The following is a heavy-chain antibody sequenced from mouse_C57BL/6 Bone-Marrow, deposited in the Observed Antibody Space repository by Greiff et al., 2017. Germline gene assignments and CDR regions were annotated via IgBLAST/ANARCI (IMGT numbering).Heavy chain of an antibody. CDR1: GFTFSSYA. V-gene: IGHV5-4*01. J-gene: IGHJ1*03. CDR2: ISDGGSYT. D-gene: IGHD1-1*01. CDR3: ARDAVVAPTEYFDV. Sequence: EVKLVESGGGLVKPGGSLKLSCAASGFTFSSYAMSWVRQTPEKRLEWVATISDGGSYTYYPDNVKGRFPISRDNAKNNLYLQMSHLKSEDTSMYYCARDAVVAPTEYFDVWGTGTTVTVSS.